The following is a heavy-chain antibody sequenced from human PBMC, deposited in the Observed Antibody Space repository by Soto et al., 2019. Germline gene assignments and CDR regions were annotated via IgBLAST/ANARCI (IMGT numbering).Heavy chain of an antibody. CDR2: IWYDGSNK. CDR1: GFTFSSYG. Sequence: QVQLVESGGGVVQPGRSLRLSCAASGFTFSSYGMLWVRQAPGKGLEWVAVIWYDGSNKYYADSVKGRFTISRDNSKNTLYLQMNSLRVEDTAVYYCARDRYSSGWYDLDYWGQGTLVTVSS. J-gene: IGHJ4*02. CDR3: ARDRYSSGWYDLDY. V-gene: IGHV3-33*01. D-gene: IGHD6-19*01.